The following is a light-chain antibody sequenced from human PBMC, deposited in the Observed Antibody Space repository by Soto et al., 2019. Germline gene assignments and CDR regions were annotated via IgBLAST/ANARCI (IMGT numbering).Light chain of an antibody. CDR3: QQYGSFRAT. V-gene: IGKV1D-16*01. J-gene: IGKJ1*01. Sequence: DIEMTQSQSSLSASVGDRVTITCRASQGISRWLAWYQLKPGKAPKSLIYAASTLQSGVPSRFSGSGSGTHFTLTVSSVQPEDSVTYCCQQYGSFRATFGQGTKVDIK. CDR2: AAS. CDR1: QGISRW.